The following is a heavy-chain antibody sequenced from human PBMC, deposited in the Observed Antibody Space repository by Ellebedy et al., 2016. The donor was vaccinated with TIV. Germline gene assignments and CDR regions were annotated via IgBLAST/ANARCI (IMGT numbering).Heavy chain of an antibody. CDR2: TYYRSEWYY. J-gene: IGHJ5*02. D-gene: IGHD2-2*01. V-gene: IGHV6-1*01. CDR1: GDSVSSTSSA. CDR3: ARGSHASTWT. Sequence: MPSETLSLTCAISGDSVSSTSSAWSWIRQSQSRGLEWLARTYYRSEWYYDYAVSVRGRISISPDTSKNQFSLQLNSVTPEDSAVYYCARGSHASTWTWGQGTLVTVSS.